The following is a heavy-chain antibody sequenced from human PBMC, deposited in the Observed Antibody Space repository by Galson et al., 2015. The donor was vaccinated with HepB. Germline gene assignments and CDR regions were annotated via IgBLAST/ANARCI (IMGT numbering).Heavy chain of an antibody. J-gene: IGHJ4*02. Sequence: SLRLSCAASGFSFNDYGLHWVRQAPGKGLEWLSVIWRGEGSNKYYADSVKGRFTVSRDNSKRTLYLQMNSLRVEDTAMYYWATERRHNTGWFPLDSWGQGALVTVSS. D-gene: IGHD6-19*01. CDR3: ATERRHNTGWFPLDS. V-gene: IGHV3-33*01. CDR2: IWRGEGSNK. CDR1: GFSFNDYG.